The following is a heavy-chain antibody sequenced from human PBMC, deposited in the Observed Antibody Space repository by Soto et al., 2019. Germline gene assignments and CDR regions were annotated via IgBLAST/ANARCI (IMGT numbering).Heavy chain of an antibody. CDR2: ISYDGSNK. CDR1: GFTFSSYG. CDR3: AKMLGDYGDYSVDYYYYGMDV. V-gene: IGHV3-30*18. D-gene: IGHD4-17*01. J-gene: IGHJ6*02. Sequence: PGGSLRLSCAASGFTFSSYGMHWVRQAPGKGLEWVAVISYDGSNKYYADSVKGRFTISRDNSKNTLYLQMNSLRAEDTAVYYCAKMLGDYGDYSVDYYYYGMDVWGQGTTVTVSS.